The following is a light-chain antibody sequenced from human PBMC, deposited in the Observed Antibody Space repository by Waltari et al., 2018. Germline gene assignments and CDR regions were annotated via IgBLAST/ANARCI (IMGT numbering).Light chain of an antibody. V-gene: IGKV3-20*01. CDR3: QQYDNSPYT. J-gene: IGKJ2*01. CDR1: QSVSSSY. Sequence: EIVLTQSPGTLSLSPGERATLSCRASQSVSSSYLAWYQQTPGQAPRLLIYGTSSRATGIPDRFSGSGSGTDFTLTIGRLEPEDFAVYYCQQYDNSPYTFGQGTKLEIK. CDR2: GTS.